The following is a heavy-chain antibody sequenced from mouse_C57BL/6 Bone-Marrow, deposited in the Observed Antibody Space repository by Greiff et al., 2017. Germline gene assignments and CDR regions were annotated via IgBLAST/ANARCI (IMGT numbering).Heavy chain of an antibody. CDR3: ARSGRLRRGYAMDY. CDR2: IYPRSGNT. Sequence: QVHVKQSGAELARPGASVKLSCKASGYTFTSYGISWVKQRTGQGLEWIGEIYPRSGNTYYNEKFKGKATLTADKSSSTAYMELRSLTSEDSAVYCCARSGRLRRGYAMDYWGQGTSVTGSS. V-gene: IGHV1-81*01. D-gene: IGHD2-4*01. J-gene: IGHJ4*01. CDR1: GYTFTSYG.